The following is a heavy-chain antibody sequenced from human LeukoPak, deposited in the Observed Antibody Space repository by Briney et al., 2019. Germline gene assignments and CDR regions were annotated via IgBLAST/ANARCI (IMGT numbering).Heavy chain of an antibody. V-gene: IGHV4-59*01. D-gene: IGHD6-19*01. CDR1: GAPISGYN. CDR2: MYYSGTT. J-gene: IGHJ4*02. Sequence: SETLSLTCTGAGAPISGYNWNWIRQAPGKGLEWVWYMYYSGTTNYNLSLKSRGTIAVDTTNNKFSLQLWTRTDVDTAAYYCARGRGSGWNGGLDYWGQGALVTVYS. CDR3: ARGRGSGWNGGLDY.